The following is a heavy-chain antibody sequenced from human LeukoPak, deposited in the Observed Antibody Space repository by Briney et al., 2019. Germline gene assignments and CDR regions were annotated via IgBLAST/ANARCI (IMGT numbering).Heavy chain of an antibody. CDR1: GYTFTSYD. Sequence: GASVKVSCKASGYTFTSYDINWVRQATGQGLEWMGWMNPNSGNTGYAQKFQGRVTITRNTSISTAYMELSSLRSEDTAVYYCARGTSSSWYHYYYYMDVWGKGTTVTVSS. CDR3: ARGTSSSWYHYYYYMDV. CDR2: MNPNSGNT. J-gene: IGHJ6*03. D-gene: IGHD6-13*01. V-gene: IGHV1-8*03.